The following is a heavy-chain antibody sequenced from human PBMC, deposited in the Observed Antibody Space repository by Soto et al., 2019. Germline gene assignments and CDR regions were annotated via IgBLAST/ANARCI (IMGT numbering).Heavy chain of an antibody. CDR3: ARLRFTGSYPGI. V-gene: IGHV4-59*01. J-gene: IGHJ3*02. Sequence: PSETLSFTYTVSGDSISSYYWSWIRQSPGKGLEWIGYIYYSGSTNYNPSLKSRVTISVDTSRNQFSLRLSSVTAADTAVYYCARLRFTGSYPGIWGQGTMVTVSS. CDR2: IYYSGST. CDR1: GDSISSYY. D-gene: IGHD1-26*01.